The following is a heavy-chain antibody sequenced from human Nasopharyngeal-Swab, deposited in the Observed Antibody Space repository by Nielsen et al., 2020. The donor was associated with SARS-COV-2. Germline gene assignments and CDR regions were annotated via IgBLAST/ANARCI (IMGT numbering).Heavy chain of an antibody. Sequence: GESLKISCAASGFTFSSYAMSWVRQAPGKGLEWVSAISGSGGSTYYADSVKGRFTISRDNSKDTLYLQMNSLRAEDTAVYYCARDRVSSGWYWGAFEIWGQGTMVTVSS. CDR3: ARDRVSSGWYWGAFEI. D-gene: IGHD6-19*01. CDR1: GFTFSSYA. J-gene: IGHJ3*02. CDR2: ISGSGGST. V-gene: IGHV3-23*01.